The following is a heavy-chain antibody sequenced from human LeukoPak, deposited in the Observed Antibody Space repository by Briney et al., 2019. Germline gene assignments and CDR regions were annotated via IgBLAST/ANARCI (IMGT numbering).Heavy chain of an antibody. J-gene: IGHJ2*01. CDR2: IKQDGSEK. CDR1: RFTFRSYW. D-gene: IGHD4-23*01. CDR3: ARGDGDYGGWYFDL. Sequence: GGSLRLSCAVSRFTFRSYWMTWVRQAPGKGLEWVANIKQDGSEKFYVDSVEGRFTISRDNAKNSLFLQMNNLRAEDTAAYYCARGDGDYGGWYFDLWGRGTPVTVSS. V-gene: IGHV3-7*01.